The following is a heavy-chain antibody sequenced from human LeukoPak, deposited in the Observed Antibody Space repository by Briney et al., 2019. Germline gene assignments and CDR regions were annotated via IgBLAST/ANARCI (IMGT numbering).Heavy chain of an antibody. D-gene: IGHD3-10*01. CDR1: GGSISSSSYY. J-gene: IGHJ4*02. V-gene: IGHV4-30-2*01. Sequence: PSETLSLTCTVSGGSISSSSYYWGWIRQPPGKGLEWIGYIYHSGSTYYNPSLKSRVTISVDRSKNQFSLKLSSVTAADTALYYCARGYYDSGTYRGYFAQWGQGTLVTVSS. CDR2: IYHSGST. CDR3: ARGYYDSGTYRGYFAQ.